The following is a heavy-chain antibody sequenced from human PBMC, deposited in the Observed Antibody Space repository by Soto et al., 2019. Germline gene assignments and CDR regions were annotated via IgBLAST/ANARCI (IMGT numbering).Heavy chain of an antibody. CDR3: AKLGFVLMELYYFHQ. CDR1: GFTFSSYA. D-gene: IGHD2-8*01. CDR2: ISGNSGKT. Sequence: GGSLRLSCTASGFTFSSYAISWVRQAPGKELEWVSTISGNSGKTNYAESVKGRFSIPRDNSKNTVHLQLDSLRAEDTAVYFCAKLGFVLMELYYFHQWGHGTLVTVSS. J-gene: IGHJ4*01. V-gene: IGHV3-23*01.